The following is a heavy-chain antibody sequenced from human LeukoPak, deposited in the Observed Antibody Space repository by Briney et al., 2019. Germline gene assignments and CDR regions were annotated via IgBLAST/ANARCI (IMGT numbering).Heavy chain of an antibody. Sequence: GGSLRLSCAASGFTFSSYGMSWVRQAPGKGLGWVSAIGNSDDDTYYADSVKGRFTISRDNSKNTLYLQMNSLRAEDTAVYHCAKKGRIGGTTFFDYWGQGTLVTVSS. V-gene: IGHV3-23*01. D-gene: IGHD1-20*01. CDR2: IGNSDDDT. J-gene: IGHJ4*02. CDR3: AKKGRIGGTTFFDY. CDR1: GFTFSSYG.